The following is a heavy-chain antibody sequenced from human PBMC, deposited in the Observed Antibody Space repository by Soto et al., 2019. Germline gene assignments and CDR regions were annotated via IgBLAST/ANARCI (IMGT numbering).Heavy chain of an antibody. CDR1: GDTFTIFA. Sequence: QVQVVQSGAEVKKPGSSVKVSCKASGDTFTIFAISWVRQAPGQGLEWMGGIIPTIGTTNYAQRFQGRITITGDESTGTAYMELSSLKSEDTAVYYCARDLGSGYDPGDYWGQGTLVTVSS. D-gene: IGHD5-12*01. CDR2: IIPTIGTT. CDR3: ARDLGSGYDPGDY. V-gene: IGHV1-69*12. J-gene: IGHJ4*02.